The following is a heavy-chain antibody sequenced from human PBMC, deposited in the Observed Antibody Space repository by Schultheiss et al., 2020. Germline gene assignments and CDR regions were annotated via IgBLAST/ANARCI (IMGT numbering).Heavy chain of an antibody. J-gene: IGHJ4*02. CDR3: ARDHCSGGSCYPNYVSYYFDY. CDR1: GYTFTGYY. CDR2: INPNSGGT. D-gene: IGHD2-15*01. V-gene: IGHV1-2*02. Sequence: ASVKVSCKASGYTFTGYYMHWVRQAPGQGLESMGWINPNSGGTNYAQKFQGRVTMTRDTSISTAYMELSRLRSDDTAVYYCARDHCSGGSCYPNYVSYYFDYWGQGTLVTVSS.